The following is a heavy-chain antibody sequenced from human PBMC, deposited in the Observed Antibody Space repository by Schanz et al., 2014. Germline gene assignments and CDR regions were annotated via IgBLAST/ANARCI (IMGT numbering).Heavy chain of an antibody. V-gene: IGHV3-23*04. J-gene: IGHJ5*02. CDR1: GFTFRGHA. CDR2: INTADTT. D-gene: IGHD5-12*01. CDR3: AKDMNREATAPES. Sequence: VQLVESGGGVVQPGRSLRLSCAASGFTFRGHAMHWVRQSPGKGLEWVSAINTADTTYYADSVKGRFTVSRDNSKNTVYLHMNSLRDEDTAVYYCAKDMNREATAPESWGQGTLVVVSS.